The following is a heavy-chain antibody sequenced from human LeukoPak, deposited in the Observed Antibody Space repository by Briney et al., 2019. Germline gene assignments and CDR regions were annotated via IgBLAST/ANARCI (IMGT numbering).Heavy chain of an antibody. CDR2: ITGSGGST. J-gene: IGHJ5*02. D-gene: IGHD2-2*02. V-gene: IGHV3-23*01. Sequence: GGSLRLSCAASGFTFSSYAMSWVHQAPGKGLEWVSAITGSGGSTYYADSVKGRFTISRDNSNNTLYLQMNSLRAEDTAVYYCARGGGYCSSTSCYTGIIRGWFDPWGQGTLVTVSS. CDR3: ARGGGYCSSTSCYTGIIRGWFDP. CDR1: GFTFSSYA.